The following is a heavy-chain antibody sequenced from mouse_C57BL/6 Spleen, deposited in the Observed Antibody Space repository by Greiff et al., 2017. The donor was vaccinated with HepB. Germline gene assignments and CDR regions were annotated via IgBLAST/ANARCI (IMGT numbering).Heavy chain of an antibody. D-gene: IGHD1-1*01. CDR3: ARIVAHYYGSQYYFDY. V-gene: IGHV8-8*01. J-gene: IGHJ2*01. CDR2: IWWDDDK. Sequence: QVTLKECGPGILQPSQTLSLTCSFSGFSLSTFGMGVGWIRQPSGKGLEWLAHIWWDDDKYYNPALKSRLTITKDTSKDQVFLKIDNVDTADTATYYCARIVAHYYGSQYYFDYWGQGTTLTVSS. CDR1: GFSLSTFGMG.